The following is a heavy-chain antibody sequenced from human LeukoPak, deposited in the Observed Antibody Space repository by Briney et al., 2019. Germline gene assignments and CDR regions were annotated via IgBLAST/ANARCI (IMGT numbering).Heavy chain of an antibody. CDR2: INPNSGGT. Sequence: ASVKVSCKASGYTFTGYYMHWVRQAPGQGLEYMGWINPNSGGTNYAQKFQGRVTMTRDTSISTAYMELSRLRSDDTAVYYCARVKSTYGDYFDYWGQGTLVTVSS. CDR3: ARVKSTYGDYFDY. V-gene: IGHV1-2*02. J-gene: IGHJ4*02. D-gene: IGHD4-17*01. CDR1: GYTFTGYY.